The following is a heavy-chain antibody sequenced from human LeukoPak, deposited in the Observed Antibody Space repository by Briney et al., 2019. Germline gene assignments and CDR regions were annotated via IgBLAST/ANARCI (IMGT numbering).Heavy chain of an antibody. CDR2: ISYSGST. J-gene: IGHJ5*02. V-gene: IGHV4-59*01. CDR3: ARISNWFDP. CDR1: GGSISSYY. Sequence: SETLSLTCTVSGGSISSYYWSWIRQPPGKGLECIGYISYSGSTNYNPSLKSRVTISVDTSKKQFSLILSSVTAADTAVYCCARISNWFDPWGQGTLVTVSS.